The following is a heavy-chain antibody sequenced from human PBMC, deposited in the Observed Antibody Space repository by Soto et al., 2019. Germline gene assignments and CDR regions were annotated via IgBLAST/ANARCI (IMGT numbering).Heavy chain of an antibody. CDR2: IIPSYDRT. CDR3: ARDPTNDYGDDTFDY. Sequence: QVLLLQSGSEVKKAGSSVKVSCKASGDAFKSYAIHWVRQAPGQGLEYMGRIIPSYDRTKYAQKFQGRLTLTADMDTGTVYMEWSSLRSEDTAVYYCARDPTNDYGDDTFDYWGQGTKVIVSS. CDR1: GDAFKSYA. J-gene: IGHJ4*02. V-gene: IGHV1-69*06. D-gene: IGHD4-17*01.